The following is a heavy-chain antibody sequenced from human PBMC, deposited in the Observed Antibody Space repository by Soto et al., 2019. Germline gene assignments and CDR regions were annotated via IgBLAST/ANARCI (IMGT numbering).Heavy chain of an antibody. Sequence: SETLSLTCTVSGGSISSYYWSWIRQPPGKGLEWIGYIYYSGSTNYNPSLKSRVTISVDTSKNQFSLKLSSVTAADTAVYYCARYVVRGVKFYGMDVWGQGTTVTVS. CDR2: IYYSGST. D-gene: IGHD3-10*01. CDR3: ARYVVRGVKFYGMDV. J-gene: IGHJ6*02. V-gene: IGHV4-59*08. CDR1: GGSISSYY.